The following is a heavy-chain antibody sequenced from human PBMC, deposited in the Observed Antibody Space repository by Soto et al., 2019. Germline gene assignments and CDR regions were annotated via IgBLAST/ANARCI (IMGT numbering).Heavy chain of an antibody. Sequence: GGSLRLSCLFSGFPFVNYSIFWVRQAPGKGLEWVSGISWNSGSIEYADSVKGRFTISRDNAKNSLFLQMNSLRPDDTAMYYCAKDNVWGRGITVTVSS. J-gene: IGHJ6*04. V-gene: IGHV3-9*01. CDR2: ISWNSGSI. CDR3: AKDNV. CDR1: GFPFVNYS.